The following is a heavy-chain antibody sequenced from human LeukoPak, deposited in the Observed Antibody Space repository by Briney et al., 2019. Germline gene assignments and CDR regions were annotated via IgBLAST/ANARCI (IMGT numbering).Heavy chain of an antibody. CDR3: ARESGYDSSGYYGPIFDY. CDR1: GYSIISDYY. D-gene: IGHD3-22*01. J-gene: IGHJ4*02. CDR2: IYHSGTT. Sequence: PSETLSLTCAVSGYSIISDYYWDWIRQPPGKGLEWIGSIYHSGTTYYNPSLKSRVTISVDTSKNQFSLKLSSVTAADTAVYYCARESGYDSSGYYGPIFDYWGQGTLVTVSS. V-gene: IGHV4-38-2*02.